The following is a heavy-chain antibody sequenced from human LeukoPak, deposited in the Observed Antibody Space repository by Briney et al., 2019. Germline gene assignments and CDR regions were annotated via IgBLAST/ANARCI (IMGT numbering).Heavy chain of an antibody. CDR2: MNSDGSTT. Sequence: PGGSLRLSCAASGFTFSRDWMHWVRQGPGKGLVWVSRMNSDGSTTNYADSVKGRFTISRDNAKNTLYLQMNSLRAEDTAVYYCVRALMGTSDRWGQGSLVTVSS. D-gene: IGHD7-27*01. CDR3: VRALMGTSDR. J-gene: IGHJ5*02. V-gene: IGHV3-74*01. CDR1: GFTFSRDW.